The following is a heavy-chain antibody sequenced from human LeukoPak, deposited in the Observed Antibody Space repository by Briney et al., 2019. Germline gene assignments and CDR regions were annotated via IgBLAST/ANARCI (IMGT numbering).Heavy chain of an antibody. CDR3: ASSGYYALGDYYMDV. Sequence: SVKVSCKASGGTFSSYAISWVRQAPGQGLEWMGGIIPIFGTANYAQKFQGRVTITADKSTSTAYMELSSLRSEDTAVYYCASSGYYALGDYYMDVWGKGTTVTVSS. D-gene: IGHD3-22*01. V-gene: IGHV1-69*06. J-gene: IGHJ6*03. CDR2: IIPIFGTA. CDR1: GGTFSSYA.